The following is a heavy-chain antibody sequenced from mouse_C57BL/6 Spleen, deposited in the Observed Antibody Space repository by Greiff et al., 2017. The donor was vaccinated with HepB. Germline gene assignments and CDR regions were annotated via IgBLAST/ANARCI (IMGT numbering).Heavy chain of an antibody. V-gene: IGHV5-4*03. CDR3: AREESKGYFDV. Sequence: EVKLMESGGGLVKPGGSLKLSCAASGFTFSSYAMSWVRQTPEKRLEWVATISDGGSYTYYPDNVKGRFTISRDNDKNNLYLQMSHLKSEDTAMYYCAREESKGYFDVWGTGTTVTVSS. D-gene: IGHD2-5*01. CDR1: GFTFSSYA. CDR2: ISDGGSYT. J-gene: IGHJ1*03.